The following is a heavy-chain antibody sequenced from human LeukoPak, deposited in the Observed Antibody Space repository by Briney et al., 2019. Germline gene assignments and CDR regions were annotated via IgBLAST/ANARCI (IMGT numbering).Heavy chain of an antibody. V-gene: IGHV1-18*04. D-gene: IGHD5-18*01. CDR3: ARDSLMGYSYAKTDY. CDR1: GYTFTSYY. CDR2: ISGYNANT. Sequence: ASVKVSCKASGYTFTSYYMHWVRQAPGQGLEWMGWISGYNANTNYAQKLQGRVTMTTDTSTSTAYMELRSLRSDDTAVYYCARDSLMGYSYAKTDYWGQGTLVTVSS. J-gene: IGHJ4*02.